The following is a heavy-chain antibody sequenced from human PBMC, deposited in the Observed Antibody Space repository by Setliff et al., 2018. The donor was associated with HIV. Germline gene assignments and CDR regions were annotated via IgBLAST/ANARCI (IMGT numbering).Heavy chain of an antibody. V-gene: IGHV1-24*01. CDR3: ATSGFYDILTGPTPGVFDI. D-gene: IGHD3-9*01. J-gene: IGHJ3*02. CDR2: FDPEDDET. CDR1: GYSLTELS. Sequence: ASVKVSCKVSGYSLTELSIHWVRQAPGEGLEWMGGFDPEDDETVYAEKFQGRVTMTEDTSTDTAYMALSGLRSEDTAMYYCATSGFYDILTGPTPGVFDIWGQGTMVTVSS.